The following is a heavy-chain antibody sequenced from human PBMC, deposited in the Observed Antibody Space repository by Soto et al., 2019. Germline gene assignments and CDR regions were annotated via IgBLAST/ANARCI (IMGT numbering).Heavy chain of an antibody. D-gene: IGHD2-2*02. V-gene: IGHV3-21*01. J-gene: IGHJ6*02. CDR2: ISSSSGYM. CDR3: AKDGSSNSWYSTDV. CDR1: GFTFSTYT. Sequence: EVQLVESGGGLVKPGGSLRLSCAASGFTFSTYTMNWVRQAPGKGLEWVSSISSSSGYMYYADSVKGRFTVPRDNAKKSLYLQMNSLRAEDTAVYYCAKDGSSNSWYSTDVWGQGTTVTVSS.